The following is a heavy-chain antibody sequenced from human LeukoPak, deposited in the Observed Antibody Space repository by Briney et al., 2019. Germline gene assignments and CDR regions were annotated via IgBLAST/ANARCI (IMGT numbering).Heavy chain of an antibody. CDR2: MNPNSGNT. CDR1: GYTFTTYD. CDR3: ARGTRDCTSASCYNY. D-gene: IGHD2-2*02. Sequence: ASVKVSCKASGYTFTTYDINWVRQAAGQGLEWMEWMNPNSGNTGYAQNFQGRVTMTRDTSVSTAYMELSSLRSEDTAVYFCARGTRDCTSASCYNYWGQGTLVTVSS. V-gene: IGHV1-8*01. J-gene: IGHJ4*02.